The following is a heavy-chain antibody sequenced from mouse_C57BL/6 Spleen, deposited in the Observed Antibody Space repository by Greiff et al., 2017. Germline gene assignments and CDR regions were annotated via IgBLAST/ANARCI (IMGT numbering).Heavy chain of an antibody. Sequence: QVQLQQSGAELVKPGASVKISCKASGYAFSSYWMNWVKQRPGKGLEWIGQIYPGDGDTNYNGKFKGKATLTADKSSSTAYMQLSSLTSEDSAVYFCARSKLRLQEHYFDYWGQGTTLTVSS. CDR2: IYPGDGDT. D-gene: IGHD3-2*02. CDR1: GYAFSSYW. CDR3: ARSKLRLQEHYFDY. J-gene: IGHJ2*01. V-gene: IGHV1-80*01.